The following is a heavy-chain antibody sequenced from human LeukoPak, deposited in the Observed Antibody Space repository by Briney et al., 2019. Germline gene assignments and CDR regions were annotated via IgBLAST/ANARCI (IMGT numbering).Heavy chain of an antibody. CDR2: INHSGST. CDR3: ARGQYSSGWYQY. CDR1: GGSFSGYY. V-gene: IGHV4-34*01. D-gene: IGHD6-19*01. J-gene: IGHJ4*02. Sequence: SETLSLTCAVYGGSFSGYYWSWIRQPPGKGLEWIGEINHSGSTNYNPSLKSRVTISVDTSKNQFSLKLSSVTAADTAGYYCARGQYSSGWYQYWGQGTLVTVSS.